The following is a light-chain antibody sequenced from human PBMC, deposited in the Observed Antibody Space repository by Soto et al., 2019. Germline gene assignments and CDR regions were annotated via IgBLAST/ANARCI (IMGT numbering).Light chain of an antibody. CDR1: QSVDDN. CDR2: GAS. Sequence: IVMTQSPATLSVSPGERATLSCRASQSVDDNLAWYQQKPGQAPRLLIYGASTRATGIPARFSGGGSGTDFTLTISRLEPEDFAVYYCQQFSSYPLTFGGGTKVDIK. V-gene: IGKV3-15*01. CDR3: QQFSSYPLT. J-gene: IGKJ4*01.